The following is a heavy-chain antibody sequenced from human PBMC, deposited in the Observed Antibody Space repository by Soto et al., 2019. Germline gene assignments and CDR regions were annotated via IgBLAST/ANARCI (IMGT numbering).Heavy chain of an antibody. Sequence: SLTLSLTCTVADCSFSPNYWAWIRQPPGKGLEWIGYIYYAGTTTYNPSLKSRVAISLETSKSQFSLTLTSVTPSDTAVYLCSGLGEYFPSPAPRRKGASVPVS. J-gene: IGHJ5*02. CDR2: IYYAGTT. D-gene: IGHD3-9*01. CDR1: DCSFSPNY. V-gene: IGHV4-59*08. CDR3: SGLGEYFPSPAP.